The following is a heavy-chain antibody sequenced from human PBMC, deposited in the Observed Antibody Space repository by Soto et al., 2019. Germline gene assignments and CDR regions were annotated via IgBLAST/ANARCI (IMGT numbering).Heavy chain of an antibody. D-gene: IGHD2-15*01. CDR3: ARERGGYSSDF. Sequence: EVQLVESGGGLVQPGGSLRLSCAASGFNFSSYWMHWLRQVPGKGLVWVSRINGDGDYTNYADSVKGRFTISRDNAKNTLYLQMNSLRAEDTAVYYCARERGGYSSDFWGQGTLVTVSS. V-gene: IGHV3-74*01. J-gene: IGHJ4*02. CDR2: INGDGDYT. CDR1: GFNFSSYW.